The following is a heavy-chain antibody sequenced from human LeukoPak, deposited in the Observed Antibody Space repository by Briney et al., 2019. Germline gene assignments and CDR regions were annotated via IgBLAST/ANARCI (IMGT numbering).Heavy chain of an antibody. D-gene: IGHD5-12*01. CDR2: ISSSSSYI. V-gene: IGHV3-21*01. J-gene: IGHJ4*02. CDR3: ARAPHIVATIRRHFDY. CDR1: GFTFSGYS. Sequence: PGGSLRLSCAASGFTFSGYSMNWVRQAPGKGLEWVSSISSSSSYIYYADSVKGRFTISRDNAKNSLYLQMNSLRAEDTAVYYCARAPHIVATIRRHFDYWGQRTLVTVSS.